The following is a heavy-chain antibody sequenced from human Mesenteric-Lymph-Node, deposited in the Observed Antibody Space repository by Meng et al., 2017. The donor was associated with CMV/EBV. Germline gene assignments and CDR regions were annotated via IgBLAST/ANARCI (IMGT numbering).Heavy chain of an antibody. CDR1: EFTFSSYE. D-gene: IGHD3-3*01. CDR2: ISSSGSAK. CDR3: ARVSYYDFDY. V-gene: IGHV3-48*03. J-gene: IGHJ4*02. Sequence: GESLKISCAASEFTFSSYEMNWVRQAPGKGLEWVSYISSSGSAKYYADSVKGRFTISRDNAKNSLYLQMNSLRAEDTAMYYCARVSYYDFDYWGQGTLVTVSS.